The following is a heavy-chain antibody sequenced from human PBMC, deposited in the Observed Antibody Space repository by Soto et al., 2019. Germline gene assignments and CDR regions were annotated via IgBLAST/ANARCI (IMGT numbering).Heavy chain of an antibody. D-gene: IGHD2-2*01. V-gene: IGHV4-59*01. J-gene: IGHJ1*01. Sequence: PSETLSLTCTVSGGSISSYYWSWIRQPPGKGLEWIGYIYYGGITYYNPSLKSRITISVDTSKNQFSLKLSSVTAADTAVYYCGAAKYCISTSCDEYFQHWGQGTLVTVSS. CDR3: GAAKYCISTSCDEYFQH. CDR1: GGSISSYY. CDR2: IYYGGIT.